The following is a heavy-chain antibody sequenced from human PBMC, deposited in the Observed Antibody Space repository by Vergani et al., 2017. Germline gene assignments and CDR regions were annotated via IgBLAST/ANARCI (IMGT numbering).Heavy chain of an antibody. CDR2: ISGSGGST. J-gene: IGHJ3*02. CDR1: GFTFSSYA. CDR3: AKGGLDIVVVPACGGDAFDI. Sequence: EVQLLESGGGLVQPGGSLRLSCAASGFTFSSYAMSWVRQAPGKGLEWVSAISGSGGSTYYADSVKGRFTISRDNSKNTLYLQMNSLRAEDTAVYYCAKGGLDIVVVPACGGDAFDIWGQGTMVTVSS. D-gene: IGHD2-2*03. V-gene: IGHV3-23*01.